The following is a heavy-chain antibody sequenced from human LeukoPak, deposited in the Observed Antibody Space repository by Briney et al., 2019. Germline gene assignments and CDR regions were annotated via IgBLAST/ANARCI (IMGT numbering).Heavy chain of an antibody. CDR3: AKGLHGGVGYGVDV. D-gene: IGHD3-16*01. J-gene: IGHJ6*02. Sequence: GGSLRLSCAASGFTFSSYAITWVRQAPGKGLEWVSAVSSNGAKTYYADSVKGRFTISRDNSKNTLYLQMKNLRVEHTAVYYCAKGLHGGVGYGVDVWGQGTTVSVSS. V-gene: IGHV3-23*01. CDR2: VSSNGAKT. CDR1: GFTFSSYA.